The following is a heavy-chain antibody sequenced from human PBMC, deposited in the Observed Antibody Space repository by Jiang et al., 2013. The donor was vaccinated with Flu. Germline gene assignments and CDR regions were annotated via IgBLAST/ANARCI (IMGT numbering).Heavy chain of an antibody. CDR3: ARIRRGISSSWYKGFDY. Sequence: VKPTQTLTLTCTFSGFSLSTSGMCVSWIRQPPGKALEWLALIDWDDDKYYSTSLKTRLTISKDTSKNQVVLTMTNMDPVDTATYYCARIRRGISSSWYKGFDYWGQGTLVTVSS. J-gene: IGHJ4*02. V-gene: IGHV2-70*01. CDR2: IDWDDDK. D-gene: IGHD6-13*01. CDR1: GFSLSTSGMC.